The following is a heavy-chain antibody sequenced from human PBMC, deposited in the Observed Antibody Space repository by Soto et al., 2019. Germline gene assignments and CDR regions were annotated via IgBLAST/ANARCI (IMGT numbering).Heavy chain of an antibody. CDR3: ARSGPPLIEILDY. CDR1: GFTFSYYY. V-gene: IGHV3-11*01. Sequence: GGSLRLSCAASGFTFSYYYMNWIRQAPGQGLEWLSFINPRGETRYIADSIRGRFTFSRDNARRSLYVQMNSLRAEDTAVYYCARSGPPLIEILDYWGHGTLVTVSS. CDR2: INPRGETR. D-gene: IGHD1-1*01. J-gene: IGHJ4*01.